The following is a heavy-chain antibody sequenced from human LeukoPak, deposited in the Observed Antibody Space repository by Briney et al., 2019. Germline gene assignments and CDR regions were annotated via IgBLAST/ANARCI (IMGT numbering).Heavy chain of an antibody. CDR3: ARETSTAEYYFDY. CDR1: GFTFSSYA. J-gene: IGHJ4*02. CDR2: ISYDGSNK. V-gene: IGHV3-30*04. D-gene: IGHD4-11*01. Sequence: PSGGSLRLSCAASGFTFSSYAMHWVRQAPGKGLEWVAVISYDGSNKYYADSVKGRFTISRDNAENSLYLQMNSLGAEDTAVYYCARETSTAEYYFDYWGRGTLVTVSS.